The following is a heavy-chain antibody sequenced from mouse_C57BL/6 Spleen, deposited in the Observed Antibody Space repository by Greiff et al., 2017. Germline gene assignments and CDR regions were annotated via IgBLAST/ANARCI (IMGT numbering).Heavy chain of an antibody. V-gene: IGHV1-82*01. J-gene: IGHJ3*01. CDR3: ASTGAFAY. CDR1: GYAFSSSW. Sequence: QVQLQQPGPELVKPGASVKISCKASGYAFSSSWMNWVKQRPGQGLEWIGRIYPGDGDTNYNGKFKGKATLTADKSSSTAYMQLSSLTSEDSAVYFCASTGAFAYWGQGTLVTVSA. D-gene: IGHD4-1*02. CDR2: IYPGDGDT.